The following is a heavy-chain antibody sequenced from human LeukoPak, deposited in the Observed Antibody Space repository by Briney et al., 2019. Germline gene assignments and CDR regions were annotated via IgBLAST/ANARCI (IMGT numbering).Heavy chain of an antibody. V-gene: IGHV3-53*01. Sequence: GGSLRLSCAASGFTDSSNYMSWVHQAPGKELEWVSVIYSGGSTYYADSVKGRFTISRDNSKNTLYLQMNSLRAEDTAVYYCARDPYGSGSYDYWGQGTLVTVSS. CDR3: ARDPYGSGSYDY. D-gene: IGHD3-10*01. CDR1: GFTDSSNY. J-gene: IGHJ4*02. CDR2: IYSGGST.